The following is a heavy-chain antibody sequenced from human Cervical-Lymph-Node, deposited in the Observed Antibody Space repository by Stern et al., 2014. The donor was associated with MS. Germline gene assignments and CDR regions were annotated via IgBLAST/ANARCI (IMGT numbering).Heavy chain of an antibody. CDR3: ARGGYSSSYYRFDP. CDR1: GYTFNDYY. D-gene: IGHD6-13*01. V-gene: IGHV1-2*02. CDR2: IHPKSGYT. Sequence: QLVQSGAEVKKPGASVKVSCEASGYTFNDYYLHWVRQAPGQGLEWMGWIHPKSGYTKYVQNFQGRVTMTRDTSTSTVFMELSRLTSDDTAVYYCARGGYSSSYYRFDPWGQGTLVIVSS. J-gene: IGHJ5*02.